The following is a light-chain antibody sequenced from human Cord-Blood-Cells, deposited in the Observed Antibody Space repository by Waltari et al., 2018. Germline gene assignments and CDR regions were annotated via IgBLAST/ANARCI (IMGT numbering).Light chain of an antibody. CDR1: SGSIASNH. Sequence: NFMLTQPHSVSESPGKTVTIPCTGSSGSIASNHVQWSQQRHGSAPTTVIYEDNQRPSGVPDRFSGSIDSSSNSASLTISGLKTEDEADYYCQSYDSSNHVVFGGGTKLTVL. J-gene: IGLJ2*01. CDR3: QSYDSSNHVV. CDR2: EDN. V-gene: IGLV6-57*02.